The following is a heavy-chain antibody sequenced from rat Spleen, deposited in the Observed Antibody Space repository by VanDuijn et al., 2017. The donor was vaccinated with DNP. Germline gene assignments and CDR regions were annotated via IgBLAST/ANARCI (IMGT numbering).Heavy chain of an antibody. D-gene: IGHD1-7*01. CDR1: GFTFSGYW. J-gene: IGHJ2*01. Sequence: EVQLVETGGGSVQPGRSLKLSCVVSGFTFSGYWMTWIRHVPGKGLEWVASITSGGGTTNYRDSVKGRFTISRDDARNTLYLQMNSLRSEDSATYYCARLTSGMTAYYFADWGQGVMVTVSS. CDR2: ITSGGGTT. CDR3: ARLTSGMTAYYFAD. V-gene: IGHV5-31*01.